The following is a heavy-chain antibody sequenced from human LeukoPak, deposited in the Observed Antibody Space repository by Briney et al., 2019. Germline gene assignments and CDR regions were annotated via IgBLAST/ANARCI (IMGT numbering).Heavy chain of an antibody. Sequence: GGSLRLSCAASGFTFDSYAMTWVRQAPGKGLEWVSSISGGGGITNYADSVKGRFTISRDNSKYTLFLQMNSLRAEDTAVYYCAKYGVDCSSTSCYPLYYMDVWGKGATVTVSS. D-gene: IGHD2-2*01. J-gene: IGHJ6*03. CDR1: GFTFDSYA. CDR2: ISGGGGIT. V-gene: IGHV3-23*01. CDR3: AKYGVDCSSTSCYPLYYMDV.